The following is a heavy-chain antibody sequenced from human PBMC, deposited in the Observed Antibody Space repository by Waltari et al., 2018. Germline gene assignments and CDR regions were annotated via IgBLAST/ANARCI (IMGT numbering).Heavy chain of an antibody. V-gene: IGHV4-59*01. CDR3: ARDKGSSWYRGDAFDI. Sequence: QVQLQESGPGLVKPSETLSLTCTVSGGPISSYYWSWIRQPPGKGLEWIGYIYYSGSTNYNPSLKSRVTISVDTSKNQFSLKLSSVTAADTAVYYCARDKGSSWYRGDAFDIWGQGTMVTVSS. D-gene: IGHD6-13*01. CDR2: IYYSGST. J-gene: IGHJ3*02. CDR1: GGPISSYY.